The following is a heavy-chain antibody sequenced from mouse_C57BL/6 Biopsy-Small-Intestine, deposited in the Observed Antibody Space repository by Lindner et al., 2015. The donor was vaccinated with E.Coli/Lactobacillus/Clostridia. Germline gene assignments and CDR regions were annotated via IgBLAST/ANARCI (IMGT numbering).Heavy chain of an antibody. D-gene: IGHD2-5*01. J-gene: IGHJ2*01. V-gene: IGHV5-6*01. CDR3: ARQNYSNLSGYFDY. Sequence: VQLQESGGDLVKPGGSLKLSCAASGFTFSSYGMSWVRQTPDKRLEWVATISSGGSYTYYPDSVKGRFTISRDNAKNTLYLQMSSLKSEDTAMYYCARQNYSNLSGYFDYWGQGTTLTVSS. CDR2: ISSGGSYT. CDR1: GFTFSSYG.